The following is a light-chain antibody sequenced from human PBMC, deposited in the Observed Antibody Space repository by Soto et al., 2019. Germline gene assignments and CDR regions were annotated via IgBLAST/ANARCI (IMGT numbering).Light chain of an antibody. CDR2: DAS. CDR1: QSVSTR. J-gene: IGKJ1*01. Sequence: DIQMTLSPSSLSAPERDRVTIICRASQSVSTRLACYQQQPGKAPKVLIYDASSWAGGVPSRFTGSGSATEFTLTSNSLQPDDSATYYCQQYNSYSTFGQGTKVDIK. CDR3: QQYNSYST. V-gene: IGKV1-5*02.